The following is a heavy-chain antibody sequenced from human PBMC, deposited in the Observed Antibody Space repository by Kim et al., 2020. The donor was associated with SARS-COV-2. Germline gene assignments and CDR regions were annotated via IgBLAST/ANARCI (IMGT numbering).Heavy chain of an antibody. CDR2: INPNSGGT. CDR3: ARLVDTAMEWTNWFDP. J-gene: IGHJ5*02. D-gene: IGHD5-18*01. CDR1: GYTFTGYY. Sequence: ASVKVSCKASGYTFTGYYMHWVRQAPGQGLEWMGRINPNSGGTNYAQKFQGRVTMTRDTSISTAYMELSRLRSDDTAVYYCARLVDTAMEWTNWFDPWGQGTLVTVSS. V-gene: IGHV1-2*06.